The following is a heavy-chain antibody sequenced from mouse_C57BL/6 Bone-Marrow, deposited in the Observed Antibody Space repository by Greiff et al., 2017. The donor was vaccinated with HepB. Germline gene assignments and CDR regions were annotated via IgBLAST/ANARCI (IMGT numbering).Heavy chain of an antibody. V-gene: IGHV10-1*01. CDR3: VTRGRGYYWYFDV. J-gene: IGHJ1*03. D-gene: IGHD3-1*01. CDR2: IRSKSNNYAT. CDR1: GFSFNTYA. Sequence: DVMLVESGGGLVQPKGSLKLSCAASGFSFNTYAMNWVRQAPGKGLEWVARIRSKSNNYATYYADSVKDRFTISRDDSESMLYLQMNNLKTEDTAMYYCVTRGRGYYWYFDVWGTGTTVTVSS.